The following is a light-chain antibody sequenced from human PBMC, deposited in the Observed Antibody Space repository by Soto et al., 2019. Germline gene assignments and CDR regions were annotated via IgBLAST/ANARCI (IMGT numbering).Light chain of an antibody. CDR3: QQYSSYSQT. Sequence: DIQMTQSPSTLSASVGGRVTITCRASQSISSWLAWYQQKPGRAPKLLIYKASILESGVPSRFSGSGSGTEFTLTISSLQPDDFATYYCQQYSSYSQTFGRGTKVEIK. J-gene: IGKJ1*01. CDR1: QSISSW. V-gene: IGKV1-5*03. CDR2: KAS.